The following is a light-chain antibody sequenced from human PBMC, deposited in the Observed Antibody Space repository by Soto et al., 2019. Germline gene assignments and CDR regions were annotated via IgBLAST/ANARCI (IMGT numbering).Light chain of an antibody. CDR1: QTISSW. J-gene: IGKJ5*01. Sequence: DTQMTQSPSTLSGSVGDRVTITCRASQTISSWLAWYQQKPGKAPKLLIYKASTLKSGVPSRFSGSGSGTEFTLTISSLQSEDFAVYYCQQYNNWPRTFGEGTRLEIK. CDR2: KAS. CDR3: QQYNNWPRT. V-gene: IGKV1-5*03.